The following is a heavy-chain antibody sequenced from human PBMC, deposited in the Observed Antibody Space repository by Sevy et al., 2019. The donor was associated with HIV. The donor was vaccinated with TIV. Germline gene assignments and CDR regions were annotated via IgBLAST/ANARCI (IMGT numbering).Heavy chain of an antibody. CDR1: RYTLSEVS. J-gene: IGHJ4*02. V-gene: IGHV1-24*01. Sequence: ASVKVSCKVPRYTLSEVSMHWVRQAPGKGLEWMGGFVPEDGEIVYAQKFQGRVTGTDDTLTDTAYFEVTNLRYEDTATYFCVIGDTPRLTGSGTRLKDQSLNYFEFWGQGTLVTVSS. CDR3: VIGDTPRLTGSGTRLKDQSLNYFEF. D-gene: IGHD3-16*02. CDR2: FVPEDGEI.